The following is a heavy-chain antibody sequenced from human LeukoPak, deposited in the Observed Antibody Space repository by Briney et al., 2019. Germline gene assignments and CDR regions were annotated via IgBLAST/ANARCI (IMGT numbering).Heavy chain of an antibody. CDR3: AKDRDSSGYYWDY. J-gene: IGHJ4*02. Sequence: PGGSLRLSCAVSGFTLSYSAMSWVRQAPGKGLEWVSGMSDSGGRTYYEDSVKGRFTISRDNSKNTLYLQMNSLRAEDTAVYYCAKDRDSSGYYWDYWGQGTLVTVSS. CDR1: GFTLSYSA. D-gene: IGHD3-22*01. CDR2: MSDSGGRT. V-gene: IGHV3-23*01.